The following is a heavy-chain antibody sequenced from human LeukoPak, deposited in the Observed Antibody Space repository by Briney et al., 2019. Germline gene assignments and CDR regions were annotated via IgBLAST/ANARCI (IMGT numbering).Heavy chain of an antibody. CDR2: IIPIFGTA. D-gene: IGHD6-6*01. V-gene: IGHV1-69*05. J-gene: IGHJ6*03. CDR1: GGTFSSYA. CDR3: ARDGGIAARPHYYYYMDV. Sequence: SVKVSCKASGGTFSSYAISWVRQAPGQGLEWMGGIIPIFGTANYTQKFQGRVTITTDESTSTAYMELSSLRSEDTAVYYCARDGGIAARPHYYYYMDVWGKGTTVTVSS.